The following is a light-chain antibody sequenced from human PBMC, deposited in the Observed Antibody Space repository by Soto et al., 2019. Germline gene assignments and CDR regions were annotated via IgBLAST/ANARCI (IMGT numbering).Light chain of an antibody. V-gene: IGKV4-1*01. CDR2: WAS. Sequence: DIVMTQSPDSLAVSLGARATINCKSSQSVLYSSNNKNYLAWYQQKPGQPPKLLIYWASTRETGVPDRFSGSGSGTDFTLTISSLQAEDVAVYYCQQYDGTPYTFGQGTKLEIK. CDR3: QQYDGTPYT. J-gene: IGKJ2*01. CDR1: QSVLYSSNNKNY.